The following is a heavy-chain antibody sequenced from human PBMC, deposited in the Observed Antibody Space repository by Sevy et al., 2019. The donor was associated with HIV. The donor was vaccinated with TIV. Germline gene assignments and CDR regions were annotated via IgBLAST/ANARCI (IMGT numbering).Heavy chain of an antibody. CDR1: GFTFNRYW. CDR3: ARAYGDYVGGYYFDY. Sequence: GGSLRLSCAASGFTFNRYWMSWVRQAPGKGLQWVANIKLDGSEKYYLDSVRGRFTISRDNAKTSLYLQMNSLRAEDTAVYYCARAYGDYVGGYYFDYWGQGTLVTVSS. D-gene: IGHD4-17*01. V-gene: IGHV3-7*01. J-gene: IGHJ4*02. CDR2: IKLDGSEK.